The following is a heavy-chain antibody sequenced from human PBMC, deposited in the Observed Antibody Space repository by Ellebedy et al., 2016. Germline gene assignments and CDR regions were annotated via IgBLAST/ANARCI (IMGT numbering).Heavy chain of an antibody. V-gene: IGHV3-30-3*01. CDR1: GFTFSSYA. Sequence: LSLTCXASGFTFSSYAMHWVRQAPGKGLEWVAVISYDGSNEYYADSVKGRFTIFSDNSKNTLYLQMNSLRAEDTAVYYCARDKRYCSGGSCYFWPFDYWGQGTLVTVSS. D-gene: IGHD2-15*01. CDR2: ISYDGSNE. CDR3: ARDKRYCSGGSCYFWPFDY. J-gene: IGHJ4*02.